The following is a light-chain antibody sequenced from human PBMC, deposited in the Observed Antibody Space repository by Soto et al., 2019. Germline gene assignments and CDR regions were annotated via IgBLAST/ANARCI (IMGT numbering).Light chain of an antibody. Sequence: QSALTQPASVSGSPGQSITISCAGTSRDVGSYNYVSWYQQHPGKAPKLMIYEVSNRPSGVSNRFSGSKSGNTASLTISGLQAEDEANYYCSSYTSISTRMFGGGTQLTVL. CDR2: EVS. CDR1: SRDVGSYNY. V-gene: IGLV2-14*01. CDR3: SSYTSISTRM. J-gene: IGLJ3*02.